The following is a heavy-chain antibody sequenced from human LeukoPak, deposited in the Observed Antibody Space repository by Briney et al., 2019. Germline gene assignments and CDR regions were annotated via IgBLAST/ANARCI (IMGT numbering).Heavy chain of an antibody. J-gene: IGHJ5*02. CDR3: ARANGYCSGGSCYGFDP. D-gene: IGHD2-15*01. CDR2: IYYSGST. CDR1: GGSIRSYY. V-gene: IGHV4-59*12. Sequence: PSETLSLTCTVSGGSIRSYYWSWIRQPPGKGLEWIGYIYYSGSTNYNPSLKSRVTISVDTSKNQFSLKLSSVTAADTAVYYCARANGYCSGGSCYGFDPWGQGTLVTVSS.